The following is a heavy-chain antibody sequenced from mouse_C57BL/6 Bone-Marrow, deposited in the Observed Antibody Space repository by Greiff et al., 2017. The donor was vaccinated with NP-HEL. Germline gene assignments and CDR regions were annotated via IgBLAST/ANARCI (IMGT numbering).Heavy chain of an antibody. D-gene: IGHD1-1*01. CDR1: GYTFTSYD. Sequence: QVQLKESGPELVKPGASVKLSCKASGYTFTSYDINWVKQRPGQGLEWIGWIYPRDGSTKYNEKFKGKATLTVDTSSSTAYMELHSLTSEDSAVYFCATSSYWYFDVWGTGTTVTVSS. CDR3: ATSSYWYFDV. CDR2: IYPRDGST. J-gene: IGHJ1*03. V-gene: IGHV1-85*01.